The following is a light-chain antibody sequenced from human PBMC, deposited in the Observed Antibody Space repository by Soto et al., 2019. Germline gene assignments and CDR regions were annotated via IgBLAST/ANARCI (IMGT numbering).Light chain of an antibody. CDR2: DVS. J-gene: IGLJ1*01. CDR1: SRDVGGYNY. V-gene: IGLV2-14*01. CDR3: SSYTSSSTPYV. Sequence: QSVLTQPASVSGSPGQSITISCPGTSRDVGGYNYVSWYQQHPGKAPKLMIYDVSNRPSGVSNRFSGSKSGNTASLTISGRQAEDEADYYCSSYTSSSTPYVFGTGTKVTVL.